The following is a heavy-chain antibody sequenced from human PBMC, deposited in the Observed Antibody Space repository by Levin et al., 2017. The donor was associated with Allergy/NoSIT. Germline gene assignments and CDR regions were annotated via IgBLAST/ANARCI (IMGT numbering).Heavy chain of an antibody. V-gene: IGHV3-30-3*01. CDR2: ISYDGSNK. CDR1: GFTFSSYA. Sequence: GGSLRLSCAASGFTFSSYAMHWVRQAPGKGLEWVAVISYDGSNKYYADSVKGRFTISRDNSKNTLYLQMNSLRAEDTAVYYCAVIRVSYYYGMDVWGQGTTVTVSS. CDR3: AVIRVSYYYGMDV. J-gene: IGHJ6*02. D-gene: IGHD3-3*02.